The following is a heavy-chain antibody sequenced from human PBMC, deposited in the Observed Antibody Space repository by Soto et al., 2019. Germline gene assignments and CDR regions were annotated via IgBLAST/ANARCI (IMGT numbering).Heavy chain of an antibody. CDR3: ARGSRNFWSGHSRALDY. CDR1: GGSFSGYY. V-gene: IGHV4-34*01. CDR2: INHSGST. Sequence: SETLSLTCAVYGGSFSGYYWSWIRQPPGKGLEWIGEINHSGSTNYNPSLKSRVTISVDTSKNQFSLKLSSVTAADTAVYYCARGSRNFWSGHSRALDYWGQGTLVTVSS. D-gene: IGHD3-3*01. J-gene: IGHJ4*02.